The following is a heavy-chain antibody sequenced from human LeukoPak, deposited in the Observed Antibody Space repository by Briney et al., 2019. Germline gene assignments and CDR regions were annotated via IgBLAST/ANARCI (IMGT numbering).Heavy chain of an antibody. CDR1: GASISSSPYY. D-gene: IGHD3-22*01. Sequence: KPSETLSLTCSVSGASISSSPYYWGWIRPPPGKGLEWIGEIHHSGSTYYNPSLKSRVTISVDTSMNQFSLNLSSVTAADTAVYYCARRLLYYYHTSAYGREYFDYWGQGILVTVSS. J-gene: IGHJ4*02. CDR3: ARRLLYYYHTSAYGREYFDY. V-gene: IGHV4-39*01. CDR2: IHHSGST.